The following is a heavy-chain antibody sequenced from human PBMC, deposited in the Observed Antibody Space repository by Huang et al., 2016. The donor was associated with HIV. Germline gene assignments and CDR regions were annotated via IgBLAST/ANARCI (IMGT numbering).Heavy chain of an antibody. J-gene: IGHJ4*02. D-gene: IGHD3-3*01. CDR3: ARAVPTPNRFGVGGFDY. V-gene: IGHV3-21*01. Sequence: EVQLVESGGGLVKPGGSLRLSCAASGFTFSSYSMNWVRQAPGKGVEWVSSISSSSSDIYYADSVKGRFTISRDNAKNSLYLQMNSLRAEDTAVYYCARAVPTPNRFGVGGFDYWGQGTLVTVSS. CDR1: GFTFSSYS. CDR2: ISSSSSDI.